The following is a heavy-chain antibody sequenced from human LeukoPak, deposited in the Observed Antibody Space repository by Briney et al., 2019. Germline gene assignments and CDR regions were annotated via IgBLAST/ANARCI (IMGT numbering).Heavy chain of an antibody. Sequence: SETLSLTCAVYAGSFSGYYWSWIRQPPGKGLEWRGEINHRGSANYNPSPKSRVTISVEMSKNQFSLRLSSVTAADTAVYYCARGWTPNLHTAVAYWGQGILVTVFS. J-gene: IGHJ1*01. CDR2: INHRGSA. V-gene: IGHV4-34*01. CDR3: ARGWTPNLHTAVAY. CDR1: AGSFSGYY. D-gene: IGHD5-18*01.